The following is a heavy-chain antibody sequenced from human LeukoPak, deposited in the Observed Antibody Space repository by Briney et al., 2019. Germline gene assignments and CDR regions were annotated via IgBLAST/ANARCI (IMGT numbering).Heavy chain of an antibody. CDR2: ISWNSGSI. D-gene: IGHD6-19*01. V-gene: IGHV3-9*01. CDR3: AKDMVFRSGWYGWFDP. J-gene: IGHJ5*02. CDR1: GFTFDDHA. Sequence: GRSLRLSCAASGFTFDDHAMHWVRQAPGKGLEWVSGISWNSGSIGYADSVKGRFTISGDNAKNSLYLQMNSLRAEDTALYYCAKDMVFRSGWYGWFDPWGQGTLVTVSS.